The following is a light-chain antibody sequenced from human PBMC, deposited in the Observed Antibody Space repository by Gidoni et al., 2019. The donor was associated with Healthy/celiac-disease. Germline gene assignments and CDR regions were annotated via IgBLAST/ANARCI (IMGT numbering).Light chain of an antibody. V-gene: IGKV3-15*01. CDR3: QQYNNWPSWT. Sequence: EIVMTQSPATLSVSPGERATRSCRASQSVSSNLAWYQQKPGQAPRLLIYGASTRATGIPARFSGSGSGTEFTLTISSLQSEDFAVYYCQQYNNWPSWTFXXXTKVEIK. CDR2: GAS. CDR1: QSVSSN. J-gene: IGKJ1*01.